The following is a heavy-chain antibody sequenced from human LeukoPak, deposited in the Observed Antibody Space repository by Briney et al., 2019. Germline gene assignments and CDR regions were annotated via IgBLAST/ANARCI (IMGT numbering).Heavy chain of an antibody. V-gene: IGHV1-69*05. Sequence: SVKVSCKASGGTFSSYAISWVRQAPGQGLEWMGGIIPIFGTANYAQKFQERVTITRDMSTSTAHMELSSLRSEDTAVYYCAADRDSSGWKPWLRSNYWGQGTLVTVSS. CDR2: IIPIFGTA. D-gene: IGHD6-19*01. J-gene: IGHJ4*02. CDR1: GGTFSSYA. CDR3: AADRDSSGWKPWLRSNY.